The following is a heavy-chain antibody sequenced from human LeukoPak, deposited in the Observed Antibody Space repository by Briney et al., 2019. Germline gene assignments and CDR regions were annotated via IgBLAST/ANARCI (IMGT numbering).Heavy chain of an antibody. CDR1: GFTFTTYY. J-gene: IGHJ3*02. V-gene: IGHV3-7*01. D-gene: IGHD3-16*01. CDR3: ARRAYGAFGI. Sequence: GGSLRLSCAASGFTFTTYYMSWVRQAPGKGLEWVANIKQDGSEKYYVASVKGRFTVSRDNAKHSLYLQMSSLRAEDTAVYYCARRAYGAFGIWGQGTMVTVSS. CDR2: IKQDGSEK.